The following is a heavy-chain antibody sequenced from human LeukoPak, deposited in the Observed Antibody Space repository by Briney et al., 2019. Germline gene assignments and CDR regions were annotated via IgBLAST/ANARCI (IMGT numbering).Heavy chain of an antibody. V-gene: IGHV3-23*01. CDR1: GFTFSSYD. CDR3: ARDDSRGYYDSSGYYGAFDI. Sequence: PGGSLRLSCGASGFTFSSYDMTWVRQAPGKGLEWVSGIYGRGGTTYYADSVKGRFIVSRDNSKNSLSLQMNSLRAEDTAVYYCARDDSRGYYDSSGYYGAFDIWGQGTMVTVSS. D-gene: IGHD3-22*01. CDR2: IYGRGGTT. J-gene: IGHJ3*02.